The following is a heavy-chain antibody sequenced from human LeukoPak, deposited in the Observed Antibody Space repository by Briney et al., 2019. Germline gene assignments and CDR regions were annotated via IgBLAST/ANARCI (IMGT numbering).Heavy chain of an antibody. CDR3: ARSAPYCSGGSCYSVGYFDY. V-gene: IGHV3-33*01. Sequence: GGSLRLSCAASGFTFSSYGMHWVRQAPGKGLEWVAVIWYDGSNKYYADSVKGRFTISRDNAKNSLYLQMNSLRAEDTAVYYCARSAPYCSGGSCYSVGYFDYWGQGTLVTVSS. D-gene: IGHD2-15*01. J-gene: IGHJ4*02. CDR2: IWYDGSNK. CDR1: GFTFSSYG.